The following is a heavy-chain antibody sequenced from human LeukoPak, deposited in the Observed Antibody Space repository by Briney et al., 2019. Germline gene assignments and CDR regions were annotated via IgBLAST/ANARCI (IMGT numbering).Heavy chain of an antibody. V-gene: IGHV3-48*03. CDR3: TRDGKGGSRVGYYFDY. J-gene: IGHJ4*02. Sequence: GGSLRLSCAASGFTFSRYELNWVRQAPGQGLEWVSYISSSGTTKYYADSVKGRFTISRDNAKNSLYLQMNSLRAEDTGVYYCTRDGKGGSRVGYYFDYWGQGTLVTVSS. CDR2: ISSSGTTK. CDR1: GFTFSRYE. D-gene: IGHD1-14*01.